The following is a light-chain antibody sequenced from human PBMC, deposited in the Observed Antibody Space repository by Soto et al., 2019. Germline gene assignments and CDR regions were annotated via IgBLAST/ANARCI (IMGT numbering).Light chain of an antibody. Sequence: EIVLTQSPGTLSLSPGERATLSCRASQSVSSSYLAWYRQKPGQAPRLLIYGASNRATGTPDRFSGSGSGTDFTLTISRLEPEDFAVYYCQQYGRSLWTFGQGTKVEIK. CDR2: GAS. V-gene: IGKV3-20*01. CDR1: QSVSSSY. J-gene: IGKJ1*01. CDR3: QQYGRSLWT.